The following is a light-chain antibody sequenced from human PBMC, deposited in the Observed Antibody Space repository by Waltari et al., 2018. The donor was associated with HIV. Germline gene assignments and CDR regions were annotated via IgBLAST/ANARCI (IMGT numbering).Light chain of an antibody. V-gene: IGLV2-14*01. CDR1: SSDVGADNY. Sequence: QSALTQPASVSGSPGQSITISCTGTSSDVGADNYVSWYQQHPDKAPKLMIYDVSNRPSGVSNRFSGVKSGNSASLTISGLQAEDEADYYCSSFTSSSRYVFGTGTKVTVL. CDR3: SSFTSSSRYV. CDR2: DVS. J-gene: IGLJ1*01.